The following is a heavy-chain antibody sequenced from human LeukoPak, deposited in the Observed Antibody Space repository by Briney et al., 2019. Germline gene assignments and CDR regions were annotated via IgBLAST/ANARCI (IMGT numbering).Heavy chain of an antibody. CDR2: LRNDGSER. J-gene: IGHJ4*02. CDR3: ARQTPSSSDYYFDY. CDR1: GFTFSSNG. Sequence: GGSLRLSCTASGFTFSSNGMHWVRQAPGKGLEWVAYLRNDGSERDHADSVKGRFTISRDNAKNSLYLQMNSLRAEDTAVYYCARQTPSSSDYYFDYWGQGTLVTVSS. V-gene: IGHV3-30*02.